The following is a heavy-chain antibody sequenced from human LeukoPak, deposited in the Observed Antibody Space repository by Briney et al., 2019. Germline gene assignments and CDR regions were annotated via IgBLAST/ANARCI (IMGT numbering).Heavy chain of an antibody. D-gene: IGHD6-19*01. J-gene: IGHJ4*02. CDR3: ARDSGWHSDY. CDR1: GFTFSSYS. V-gene: IGHV3-30-3*01. Sequence: GGSLRLSCAASGFTFSSYSMHWVRKAPGKGLEWVAVISYDGSNKYYAGSVKGRFTISRDNSKNTLYLQMNSLRAEDTAVYNCARDSGWHSDYWGQGTLVTVSS. CDR2: ISYDGSNK.